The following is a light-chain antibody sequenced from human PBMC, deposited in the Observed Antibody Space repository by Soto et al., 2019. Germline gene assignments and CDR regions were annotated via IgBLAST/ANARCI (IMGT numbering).Light chain of an antibody. CDR2: DVS. CDR3: VLYTSSSTVV. J-gene: IGLJ2*01. CDR1: SSDIDDYNY. V-gene: IGLV2-14*01. Sequence: QSALTQPASVSGSPGQSITISCTGTSSDIDDYNYVSWYQQHPGKAPKLMVYDVSYRPSGVSNRFSGSKSGSTASLTISGLQAEDEADYYCVLYTSSSTVVFGGGTKLTVL.